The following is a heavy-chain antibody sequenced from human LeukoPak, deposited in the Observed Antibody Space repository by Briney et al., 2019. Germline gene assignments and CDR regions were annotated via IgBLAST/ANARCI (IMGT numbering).Heavy chain of an antibody. CDR2: ISSSSSYI. J-gene: IGHJ3*02. V-gene: IGHV3-21*01. CDR1: GFTFSTYT. CDR3: ARVVPRGVGYAFDI. D-gene: IGHD3-10*01. Sequence: PGGSLRLSCAASGFTFSTYTMNWVRQAPGKGLEWVSSISSSSSYIYYADSVKGRFTISRDNAKNSLYLQMNSLRAEDTAVYYCARVVPRGVGYAFDIWGQGTMVTVSS.